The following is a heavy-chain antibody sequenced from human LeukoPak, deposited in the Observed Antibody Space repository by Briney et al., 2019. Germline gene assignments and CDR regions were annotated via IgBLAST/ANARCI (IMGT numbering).Heavy chain of an antibody. D-gene: IGHD3-16*01. V-gene: IGHV1-24*01. J-gene: IGHJ4*02. CDR1: GYTLTELS. CDR3: ATVTW. Sequence: ASVKVSCKGSGYTLTELSMNWVRQAPGEGLEWMGGVDPDDGETIYAQKFQGRVTMTEDTFTDTAYMELSSLRSEDTAVYYCATVTWWGQGTLVTVSS. CDR2: VDPDDGET.